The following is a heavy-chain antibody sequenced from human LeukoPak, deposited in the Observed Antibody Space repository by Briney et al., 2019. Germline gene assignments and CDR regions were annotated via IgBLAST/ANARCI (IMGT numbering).Heavy chain of an antibody. V-gene: IGHV3-15*01. Sequence: GGSLRLSCAASGFTFSDAWMSWVRQAPGKGLEWVGRIKSKTDGGTTDYAAPVKGSFTISRDDSKNTLYLQINSLKTEDTAVYYCITYLWFGRMLIDHWGQGTLVTVSS. D-gene: IGHD3-10*01. J-gene: IGHJ4*02. CDR1: GFTFSDAW. CDR2: IKSKTDGGTT. CDR3: ITYLWFGRMLIDH.